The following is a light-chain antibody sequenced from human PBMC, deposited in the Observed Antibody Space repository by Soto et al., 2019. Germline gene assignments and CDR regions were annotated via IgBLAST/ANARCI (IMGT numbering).Light chain of an antibody. CDR3: QQYNSYLIT. Sequence: DIQMTQSPSTLSASVGDRETNTCRASQSISSWSAWYQQKPGKAPKLLIYDASSLESGVPSRFSGSGSGTEFTLTISSLQPDDFATYYCQQYNSYLITFGQGTRLEIK. CDR2: DAS. V-gene: IGKV1-5*01. CDR1: QSISSW. J-gene: IGKJ5*01.